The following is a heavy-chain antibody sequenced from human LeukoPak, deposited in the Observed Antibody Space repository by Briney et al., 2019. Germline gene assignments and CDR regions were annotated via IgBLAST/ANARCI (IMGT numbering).Heavy chain of an antibody. J-gene: IGHJ4*02. CDR1: GGSINSYY. CDR2: IYTTGST. CDR3: ARDLKENYFDY. V-gene: IGHV4-4*07. Sequence: SETLSLTCTVSGGSINSYYWSWIRQPAGKGLEWIGRIYTTGSTNYNPSLKSRVNMSVDTSKNQFSLKLSSVTAADTAVYYCARDLKENYFDYWGQGTLVTVSS.